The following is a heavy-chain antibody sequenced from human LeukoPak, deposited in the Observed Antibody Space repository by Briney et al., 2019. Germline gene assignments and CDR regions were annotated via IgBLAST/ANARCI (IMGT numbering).Heavy chain of an antibody. CDR2: ISGSGGST. CDR1: GFTFSSYA. CDR3: AKITDPGYSSSWSSGY. V-gene: IGHV3-23*01. Sequence: AGGSLRLSCAASGFTFSSYAMSWVRQAPGKGLEWVSAISGSGGSTYYADSVKGRFTISRDNSKNTLYLQMNSLRAEDTAVYYCAKITDPGYSSSWSSGYWGQGTLVTVSS. J-gene: IGHJ4*02. D-gene: IGHD6-13*01.